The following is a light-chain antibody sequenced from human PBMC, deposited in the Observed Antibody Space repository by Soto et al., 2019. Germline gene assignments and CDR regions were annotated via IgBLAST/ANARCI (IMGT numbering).Light chain of an antibody. CDR2: DAS. CDR1: QSISSW. J-gene: IGKJ1*01. CDR3: QQYKSYPST. Sequence: DIQMTQSPSSVSASVGDRVTITCRASQSISSWLAWYQQKPGKAPKLLIYDASSLESGVPSRFSGSGSGTEFTLTISSLQPDDFATFYCQQYKSYPSTFGQGTKVEI. V-gene: IGKV1-5*01.